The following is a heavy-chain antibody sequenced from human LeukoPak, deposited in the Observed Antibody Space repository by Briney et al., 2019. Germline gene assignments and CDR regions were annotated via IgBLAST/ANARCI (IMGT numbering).Heavy chain of an antibody. J-gene: IGHJ4*02. V-gene: IGHV3-23*01. Sequence: GGSLRLSCAASGFTFSSYAMNWVRQAPGKGLEWVSGISGSGGSTYYADSVKGRFTISRDNSKNTLYLQMNSLRAEDTAVYYCAKDPSYSGYGIYDYWGQGTLVTVSS. CDR1: GFTFSSYA. D-gene: IGHD5-12*01. CDR2: ISGSGGST. CDR3: AKDPSYSGYGIYDY.